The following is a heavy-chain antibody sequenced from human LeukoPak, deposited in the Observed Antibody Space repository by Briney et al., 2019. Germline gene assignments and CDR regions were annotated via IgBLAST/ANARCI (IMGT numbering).Heavy chain of an antibody. CDR2: VKEDGRQK. Sequence: PGGSLTLFCSPSGFNFSTYWMIWVRQAPGKGLEWVANVKEDGRQKFYVDSVKGRFTISRDNAKNSLYLQMDSLRAEDTAVYYCARDLDYWGQGTPVTVSS. V-gene: IGHV3-7*04. J-gene: IGHJ4*02. CDR3: ARDLDY. CDR1: GFNFSTYW.